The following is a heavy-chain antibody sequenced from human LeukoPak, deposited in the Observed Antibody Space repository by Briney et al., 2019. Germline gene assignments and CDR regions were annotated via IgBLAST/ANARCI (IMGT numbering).Heavy chain of an antibody. Sequence: GGSLRLSCVASGFTFSSYGMNWVRQAPGKGLEWVSFISSSSSYIYYADSVKGRFTISRDNAKNSLYLQMNSLRAEDTAVCYCARGTTVTTFDYWGQGTLVTVSS. CDR2: ISSSSSYI. V-gene: IGHV3-21*01. D-gene: IGHD4-17*01. J-gene: IGHJ4*02. CDR1: GFTFSSYG. CDR3: ARGTTVTTFDY.